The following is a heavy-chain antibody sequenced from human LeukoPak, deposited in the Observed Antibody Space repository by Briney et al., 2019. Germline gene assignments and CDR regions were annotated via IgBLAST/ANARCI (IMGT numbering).Heavy chain of an antibody. D-gene: IGHD1-1*01. CDR2: IYYSGST. Sequence: SETLSLTCTVSGGSISSYYWSWIRQPPGKGLEWIGYIYYSGSTNYNPSLKSRVTISVDTSKNQFSLKLSSVTAADTAVYYCARGGYNWNGEGYYYYMDVWGKGTTVTVSS. V-gene: IGHV4-59*01. CDR3: ARGGYNWNGEGYYYYMDV. CDR1: GGSISSYY. J-gene: IGHJ6*03.